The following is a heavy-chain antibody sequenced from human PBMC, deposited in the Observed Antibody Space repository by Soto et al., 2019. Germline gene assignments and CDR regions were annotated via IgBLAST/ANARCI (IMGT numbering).Heavy chain of an antibody. D-gene: IGHD6-13*01. V-gene: IGHV1-8*01. J-gene: IGHJ4*01. CDR1: GYTFTIWD. CDR3: TASSWTGAGLDF. CDR2: MNPRSGNT. Sequence: ASVKVSCKASGYTFTIWDVYCVLQAAVQGLEWMGYMNPRSGNTGYEQKFQGRVTMTRDTSISTAYMELSSLTSDDTAVYYCTASSWTGAGLDFWGQGTPVTVSS.